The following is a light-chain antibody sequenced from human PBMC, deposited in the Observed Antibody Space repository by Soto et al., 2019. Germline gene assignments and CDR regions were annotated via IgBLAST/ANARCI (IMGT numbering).Light chain of an antibody. J-gene: IGKJ2*01. CDR3: QQRNSWSYT. V-gene: IGKV3-11*01. CDR1: QNVGST. Sequence: IVLTQSPGTLSLSPGERATLSCRASQNVGSTLAWYQHKPGQAPRLLIYDALNRATGIPARFSGGGSGTDFTLTISSLEAEDFAVYYCQQRNSWSYTFGQGTRLQIK. CDR2: DAL.